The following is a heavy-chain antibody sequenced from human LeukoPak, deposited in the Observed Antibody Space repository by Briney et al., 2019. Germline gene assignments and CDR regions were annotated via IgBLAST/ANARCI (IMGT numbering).Heavy chain of an antibody. Sequence: ASVKVSCKASGYSFTSHYMHWVRQAPGQGLEWMGWINPNSGGTNYAQKFQGRVTMTRDTSISTAYMELSRLRSDDTAVYYCARDPPRIAARGYFGYWGQGTLVTVSS. D-gene: IGHD6-6*01. CDR3: ARDPPRIAARGYFGY. V-gene: IGHV1-2*02. J-gene: IGHJ4*02. CDR2: INPNSGGT. CDR1: GYSFTSHY.